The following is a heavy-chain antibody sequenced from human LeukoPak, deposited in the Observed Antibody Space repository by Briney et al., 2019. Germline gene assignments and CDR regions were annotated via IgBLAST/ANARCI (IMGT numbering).Heavy chain of an antibody. Sequence: GGSLRLSCAASGFNFSSHWMSWARQAPGKGLEWVANIGQDGTEKNYVDPVKGRFTISRDNAKNSLYLQMSSLRAEDTAVYHCARGYCSGTSCFGAFDMWGQGTMVPVSS. D-gene: IGHD2-2*01. J-gene: IGHJ3*02. CDR1: GFNFSSHW. CDR2: IGQDGTEK. CDR3: ARGYCSGTSCFGAFDM. V-gene: IGHV3-7*01.